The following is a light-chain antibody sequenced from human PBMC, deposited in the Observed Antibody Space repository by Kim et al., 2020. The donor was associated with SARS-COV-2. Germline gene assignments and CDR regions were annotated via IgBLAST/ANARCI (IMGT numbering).Light chain of an antibody. V-gene: IGLV1-47*01. J-gene: IGLJ1*01. CDR1: TSNIGSNF. CDR3: ASWDDSLTGLYV. Sequence: QRVTIYCSGSTSNIGSNFVYWYQQLPGTAPKLLIYRDNQRPSGVPDRFSGSKSGTSASLAISGLRSEDEADYYCASWDDSLTGLYVFGTGTKVTVL. CDR2: RDN.